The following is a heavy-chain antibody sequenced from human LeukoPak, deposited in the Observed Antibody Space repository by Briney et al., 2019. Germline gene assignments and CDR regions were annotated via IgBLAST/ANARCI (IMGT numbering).Heavy chain of an antibody. CDR3: ARDSPSTGY. V-gene: IGHV3-23*01. CDR2: MNGNGGRI. CDR1: GFTFSSYG. D-gene: IGHD4-17*01. Sequence: GGSLRLSCAASGFTFSSYGMAWVRQAPGKGLEWVSGMNGNGGRIYYADSVKGRFTISRDNSKNTLYLQMNSLRAEDTAVYYCARDSPSTGYWGQGTLVTVSS. J-gene: IGHJ4*02.